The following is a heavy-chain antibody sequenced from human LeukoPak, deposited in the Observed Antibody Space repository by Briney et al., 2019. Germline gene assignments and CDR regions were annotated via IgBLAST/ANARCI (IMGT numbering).Heavy chain of an antibody. D-gene: IGHD4-17*01. CDR3: ARYGLLHLSEINAFDI. CDR2: IYYSGST. Sequence: SETLSLTCTVSGGSISSYYWSWIRQPPGKGLEWIGYIYYSGSTNYNPSLKSRVTISVDRSKNQVSLVLSSVTAADTAVYYCARYGLLHLSEINAFDIWGQGTMVTVSS. CDR1: GGSISSYY. J-gene: IGHJ3*02. V-gene: IGHV4-59*12.